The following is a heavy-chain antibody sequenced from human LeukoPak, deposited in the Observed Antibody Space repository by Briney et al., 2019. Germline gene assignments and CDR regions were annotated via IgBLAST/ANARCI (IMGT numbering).Heavy chain of an antibody. D-gene: IGHD3-10*01. Sequence: ASVKVSCKASGGTFSSYAISWVRQAPGQGLEWMGGIIPIFGTANYAQKFQGRVTITADESTSTAYMELSSLRSEDTAVYYCARAPDYYGSGTPGYWGQGTPVTVSS. CDR3: ARAPDYYGSGTPGY. J-gene: IGHJ4*02. CDR2: IIPIFGTA. CDR1: GGTFSSYA. V-gene: IGHV1-69*13.